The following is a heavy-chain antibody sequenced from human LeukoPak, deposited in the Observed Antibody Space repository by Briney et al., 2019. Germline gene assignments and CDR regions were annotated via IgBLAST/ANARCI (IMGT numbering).Heavy chain of an antibody. CDR2: LYSGGGT. V-gene: IGHV3-53*01. CDR3: AREYCSGGSCYRRQYYFDY. D-gene: IGHD2-15*01. Sequence: GGSLRLSCAVSGXTVSSNSMSWVRQAPGKGLEWVSILYSGGGTDYADSVKGRFTISRDNSKNTLYLGMNSLRVEDTAVYYCAREYCSGGSCYRRQYYFDYWGQGTLVTVSS. J-gene: IGHJ4*02. CDR1: GXTVSSNS.